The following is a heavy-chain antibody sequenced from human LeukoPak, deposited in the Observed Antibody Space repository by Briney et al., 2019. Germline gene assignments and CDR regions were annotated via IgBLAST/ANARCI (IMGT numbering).Heavy chain of an antibody. V-gene: IGHV3-20*04. CDR2: INWNGGST. Sequence: GGSLRLSCAASGFTFSSYGMSWVRQVPGKGLEWVSTINWNGGSTGYADSVEGRFAISRDSAKNSLYLRMNSLRAEDTALYYCVRGTGYTYFDYWGQGTLVTVSS. J-gene: IGHJ4*02. CDR1: GFTFSSYG. D-gene: IGHD1-1*01. CDR3: VRGTGYTYFDY.